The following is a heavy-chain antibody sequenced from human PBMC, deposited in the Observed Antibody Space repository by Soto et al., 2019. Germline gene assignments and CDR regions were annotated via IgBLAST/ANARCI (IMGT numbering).Heavy chain of an antibody. CDR3: ARGLIEEHPERITMIVVVPNWFDP. V-gene: IGHV4-31*03. J-gene: IGHJ5*02. D-gene: IGHD3-22*01. Sequence: QVQLQESGPGLVKPSQTLSLTCTVSGGSISSGGYYWSWIRQHPGKGLEWIGYIYYSGSTYYNPSLKSRVTISVDTSKNQFSLKLSSVTAADTAVYYCARGLIEEHPERITMIVVVPNWFDPWGQGTLVTVSS. CDR2: IYYSGST. CDR1: GGSISSGGYY.